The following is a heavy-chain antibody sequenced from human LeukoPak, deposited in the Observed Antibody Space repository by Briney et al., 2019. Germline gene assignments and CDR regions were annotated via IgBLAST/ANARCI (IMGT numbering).Heavy chain of an antibody. CDR2: IPSGGGT. Sequence: GGTLRLSCAASGFTFSTYGMSWVRQAPGKGLQWVSTIPSGGGTYYADSVKGRFTISRDNSKNTLYLQMNSLRAEDTAVYYCARDRSVDYWGQGTLVTVSS. J-gene: IGHJ4*02. V-gene: IGHV3-23*01. CDR1: GFTFSTYG. CDR3: ARDRSVDY.